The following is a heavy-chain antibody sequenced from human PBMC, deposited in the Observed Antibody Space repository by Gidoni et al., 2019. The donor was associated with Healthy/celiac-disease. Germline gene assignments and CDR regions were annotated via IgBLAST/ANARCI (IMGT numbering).Heavy chain of an antibody. Sequence: QVQLVESGGGVVQPRRSLRLSCAASGFPFSSYAMHWVRQAPGKGLEWVAVISYDGSNKYYADSVKGRFTISRDNSKNTLYLQMNSLRAEDTAVYYCARNWATVTTLGELCFDYWGQGTLVTVSS. CDR1: GFPFSSYA. CDR3: ARNWATVTTLGELCFDY. J-gene: IGHJ4*02. V-gene: IGHV3-30-3*01. CDR2: ISYDGSNK. D-gene: IGHD4-17*01.